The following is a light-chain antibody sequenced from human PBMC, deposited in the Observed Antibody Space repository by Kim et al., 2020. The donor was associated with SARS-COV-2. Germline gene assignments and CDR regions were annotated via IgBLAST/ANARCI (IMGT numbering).Light chain of an antibody. CDR3: QQYDNLPQVIT. J-gene: IGKJ5*01. CDR2: DAS. V-gene: IGKV1-33*01. CDR1: QDISNY. Sequence: DIQMTQSPSSLSASVGDRVTITCQASQDISNYLNWYQQKPGKAPKLLIYDASNLKTGVPSRFSGSGSGTDFTFTISSLQPEDIATYSCQQYDNLPQVITFGQGTRLEIK.